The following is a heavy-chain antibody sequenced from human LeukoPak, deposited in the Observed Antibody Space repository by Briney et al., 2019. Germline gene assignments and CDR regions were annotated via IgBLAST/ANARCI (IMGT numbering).Heavy chain of an antibody. V-gene: IGHV1-2*02. Sequence: SVKVSCKASGYTFTGYYMHWVRQAPGQGLEWMGWINPNSGGTNYAQKFQGRVTMTRDTSISTAYMELSRLRSDDTAVYYCARTEWFGELYNYYYYMDVWGKGTTVTISS. D-gene: IGHD3-10*01. J-gene: IGHJ6*03. CDR2: INPNSGGT. CDR3: ARTEWFGELYNYYYYMDV. CDR1: GYTFTGYY.